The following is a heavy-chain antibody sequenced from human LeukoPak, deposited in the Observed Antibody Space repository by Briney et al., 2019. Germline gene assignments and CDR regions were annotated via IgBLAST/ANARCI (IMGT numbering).Heavy chain of an antibody. J-gene: IGHJ4*02. CDR1: GGSISSGSYY. D-gene: IGHD5-18*01. CDR3: ARGQLWSA. Sequence: SETLSLTCTVSGGSISSGSYYWSWIRQPPGKGLEWIGYIYYSGSTNYNPSLKSRVTISVDTSKNQFSLKLSSVTAADTAVYYCARGQLWSAWGQGTLVTVSS. V-gene: IGHV4-61*01. CDR2: IYYSGST.